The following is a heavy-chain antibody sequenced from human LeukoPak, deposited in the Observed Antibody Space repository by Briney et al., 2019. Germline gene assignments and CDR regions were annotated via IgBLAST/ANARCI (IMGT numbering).Heavy chain of an antibody. D-gene: IGHD3-3*01. CDR3: VRSYDFVSADSQFDY. CDR1: GGSISSYY. CDR2: IYYSGCT. Sequence: PSETLSLTCTVSGGSISSYYWSWLRQPPGKGLEWIGCIYYSGCTNYKSSLKRRVTISVDKAKNQYSLQLRSVTAADAGEVHFVRSYDFVSADSQFDYWGQGTLVTVSS. J-gene: IGHJ4*02. V-gene: IGHV4-59*01.